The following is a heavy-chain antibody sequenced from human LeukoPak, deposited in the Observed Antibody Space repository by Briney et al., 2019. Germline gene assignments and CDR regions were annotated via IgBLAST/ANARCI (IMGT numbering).Heavy chain of an antibody. V-gene: IGHV4-30-4*01. D-gene: IGHD6-13*01. Sequence: ASQTLSLTCTVSGGSISSGDYCWSWIRQPPGKGLEWIGYIYYSGSTYYNPSLKSRVTISVDTSKNQFSLKLSSVTAADTAVYYCARSSCWFYYFDYWGQGTLVTVSS. CDR1: GGSISSGDYC. CDR3: ARSSCWFYYFDY. J-gene: IGHJ4*02. CDR2: IYYSGST.